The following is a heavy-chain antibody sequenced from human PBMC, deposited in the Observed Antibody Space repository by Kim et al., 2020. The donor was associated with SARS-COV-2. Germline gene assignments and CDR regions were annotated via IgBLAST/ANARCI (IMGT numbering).Heavy chain of an antibody. Sequence: ASVKVSCKASGYTFTSYAMNWVRQAPGQGLEWMGWINTNTGNPTYAQGFTGRFVFSLDTSVSTAYLQISSLKAEDTAVYYCARALRERLAAAGTPYYYYMDVWGEGTTVTVSS. CDR2: INTNTGNP. CDR3: ARALRERLAAAGTPYYYYMDV. CDR1: GYTFTSYA. D-gene: IGHD6-13*01. V-gene: IGHV7-4-1*02. J-gene: IGHJ6*03.